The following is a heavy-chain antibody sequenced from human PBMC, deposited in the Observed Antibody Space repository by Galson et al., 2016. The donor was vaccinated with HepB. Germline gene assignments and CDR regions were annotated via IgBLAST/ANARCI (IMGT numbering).Heavy chain of an antibody. D-gene: IGHD6-19*01. Sequence: SLRLSCAGSGFTFSSYAMNWVRQAPGKGLEWVSSIRDGDGRTHYADSVKGRFTISRDNSKNTPSLQMNSLRAEDTAIYYCAKISLGGYSSGWGGSFDIWGQGTKVTVSS. V-gene: IGHV3-23*01. CDR2: IRDGDGRT. CDR3: AKISLGGYSSGWGGSFDI. CDR1: GFTFSSYA. J-gene: IGHJ3*02.